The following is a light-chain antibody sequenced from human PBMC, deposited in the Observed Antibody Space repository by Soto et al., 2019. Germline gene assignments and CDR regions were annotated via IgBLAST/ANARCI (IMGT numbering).Light chain of an antibody. CDR3: QLYGSSPLYT. Sequence: EIVLTQSPGTLSLFPGERATLSCRASQSVSSSYLAWYQQQPGQAPRLLIYGASSRATGIPDRFSGSGSGTDFTLTISRLEPEDFAVYYCQLYGSSPLYTFGQGTKLEIK. V-gene: IGKV3-20*01. CDR2: GAS. J-gene: IGKJ2*01. CDR1: QSVSSSY.